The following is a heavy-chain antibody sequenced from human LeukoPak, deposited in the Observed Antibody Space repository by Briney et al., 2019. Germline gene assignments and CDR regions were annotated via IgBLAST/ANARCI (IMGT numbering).Heavy chain of an antibody. J-gene: IGHJ4*02. V-gene: IGHV3-21*01. CDR2: IGGGSNYI. D-gene: IGHD6-19*01. Sequence: GGSLRLSCAASEFTFITYNMHWVRQAPGKGLEWVSSIGGGSNYIYYADSLKGRFTISRDNAKNSLYLQMNSLRADDTAVYYCARQAYSSGKWGQGTLVTVSS. CDR1: EFTFITYN. CDR3: ARQAYSSGK.